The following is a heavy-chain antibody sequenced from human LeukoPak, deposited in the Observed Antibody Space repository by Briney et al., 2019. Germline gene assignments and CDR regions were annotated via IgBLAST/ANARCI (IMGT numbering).Heavy chain of an antibody. CDR3: AKERRIAAHT. Sequence: LSLTCTVSGGSISSGGYYWSWVRQAPGKGLEWVSAISGSGGSTYYADSVKGRFTISRDNSKNTLYLQMNSLRAEDTAVYYCAKERRIAAHTWGQGTLVTVSS. V-gene: IGHV3-23*01. D-gene: IGHD6-6*01. CDR2: ISGSGGST. J-gene: IGHJ4*02. CDR1: GGSISSGGYY.